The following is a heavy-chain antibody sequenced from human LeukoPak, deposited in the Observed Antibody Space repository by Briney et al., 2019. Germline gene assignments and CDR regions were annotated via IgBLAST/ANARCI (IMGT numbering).Heavy chain of an antibody. Sequence: SETLSLTCAVSGGSISSSNWWSWVRQPPGKGLEWIGETYHSGSTNYNPSLKSRVTISVDKSKNQFSLKLSSVTAADTAVYYCARDLGGSTGIYYFDYWGQGTLVTVSS. CDR2: TYHSGST. CDR1: GGSISSSNW. CDR3: ARDLGGSTGIYYFDY. J-gene: IGHJ4*02. V-gene: IGHV4-4*02. D-gene: IGHD2-15*01.